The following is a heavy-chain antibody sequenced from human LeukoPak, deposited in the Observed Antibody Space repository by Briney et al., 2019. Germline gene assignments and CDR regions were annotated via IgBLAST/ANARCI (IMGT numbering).Heavy chain of an antibody. J-gene: IGHJ2*01. Sequence: AGTLTFSCSASGLSFSTLWMDWVRQAPGMGLVWGALIYVGGHTCHADSMKGRFAISSDNSKNTLYLHMNNLRAEDTAVYYCARGGNYDGSLYAAWFFDVWGRGTLVTVSS. CDR3: ARGGNYDGSLYAAWFFDV. CDR1: GLSFSTLW. CDR2: IYVGGHT. V-gene: IGHV3-53*01. D-gene: IGHD3-16*01.